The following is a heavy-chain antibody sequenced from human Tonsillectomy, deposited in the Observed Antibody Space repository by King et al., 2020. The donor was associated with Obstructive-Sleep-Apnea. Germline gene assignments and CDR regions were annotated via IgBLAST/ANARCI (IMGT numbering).Heavy chain of an antibody. CDR1: VFTFSNYA. CDR2: ISYDGGNK. Sequence: QVQLVESGGGVVQPGRSLRLSCAASVFTFSNYAMHWVRQAPGKGLEWVAVISYDGGNKFYADSVTGRFTISRDNSKNTLWLQMDSMRAEDTAVYYCARDRNSGGYSVRGMDVWGQGTTVTVSS. V-gene: IGHV3-30*04. CDR3: ARDRNSGGYSVRGMDV. J-gene: IGHJ6*02. D-gene: IGHD1-26*01.